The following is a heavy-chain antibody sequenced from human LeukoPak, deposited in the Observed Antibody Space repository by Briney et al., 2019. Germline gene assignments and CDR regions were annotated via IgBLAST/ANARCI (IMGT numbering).Heavy chain of an antibody. D-gene: IGHD2-15*01. CDR2: ISGSGFGT. J-gene: IGHJ4*02. CDR1: GFTFPSYA. Sequence: GGSLRLSCAASGFTFPSYAMSWVRQAPGKGLEWVSTISGSGFGTDYADSVKGRFTISRDNAKNSLYLQMNSLRAEDTAIYYCAREGWWGQGTLVTVPS. CDR3: AREGW. V-gene: IGHV3-23*01.